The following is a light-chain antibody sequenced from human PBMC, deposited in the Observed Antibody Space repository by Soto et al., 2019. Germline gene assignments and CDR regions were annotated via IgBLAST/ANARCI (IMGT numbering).Light chain of an antibody. V-gene: IGKV1-5*01. CDR1: QSISSW. CDR3: QHDNSYSRYT. Sequence: DIQMTQSPSTLSASVGDRVTITCRASQSISSWLAWYQQKPGKAPKLLIYDASSLESGVPSRFSGSGSGTEFTLTISSLQPDDFATYYCQHDNSYSRYTFGQGTKLEIK. CDR2: DAS. J-gene: IGKJ2*01.